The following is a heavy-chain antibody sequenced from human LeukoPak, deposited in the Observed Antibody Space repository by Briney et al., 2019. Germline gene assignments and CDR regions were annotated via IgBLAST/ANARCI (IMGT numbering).Heavy chain of an antibody. CDR2: ISGSGGST. D-gene: IGHD3-10*01. Sequence: GGSLRLSCAASGFTFSSYNMNWVRQAPGKGLEWVSAISGSGGSTYYADSVKGRFTISRDNSKNTLYLQMNSLRAEDTAVYYCAKDFRGVIILYYFDYWGQGTLVTVSS. CDR1: GFTFSSYN. CDR3: AKDFRGVIILYYFDY. J-gene: IGHJ4*02. V-gene: IGHV3-23*01.